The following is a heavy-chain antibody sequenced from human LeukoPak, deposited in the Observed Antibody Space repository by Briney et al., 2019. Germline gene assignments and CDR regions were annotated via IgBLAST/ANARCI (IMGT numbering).Heavy chain of an antibody. J-gene: IGHJ4*02. CDR2: IYYSGST. CDR1: GGSISNNY. D-gene: IGHD6-19*01. CDR3: ARVKRGQWLLDY. V-gene: IGHV4-59*01. Sequence: SETLSLTCTVSGGSISNNYWSWIRQPPGKGLEWIGYIYYSGSTNYNPSLKSRVTISVDTSKNQFSLKLSSVTAADTAVYYCARVKRGQWLLDYWGQGTLVTVSS.